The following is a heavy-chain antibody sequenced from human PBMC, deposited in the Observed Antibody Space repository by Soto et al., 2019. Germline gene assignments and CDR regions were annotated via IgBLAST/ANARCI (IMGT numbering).Heavy chain of an antibody. D-gene: IGHD1-7*01. CDR2: VSWNSDTI. CDR1: GFTFDDYA. Sequence: PGGSLRLSCAASGFTFDDYAMHWVRQAPGKGLEWVSGVSWNSDTIGYADSVKGRFTISRDNAKNSLYLQMNSLRDEDTAVYFCARTGTRYAFDIWGQGTMVTVSS. V-gene: IGHV3-9*01. CDR3: ARTGTRYAFDI. J-gene: IGHJ3*02.